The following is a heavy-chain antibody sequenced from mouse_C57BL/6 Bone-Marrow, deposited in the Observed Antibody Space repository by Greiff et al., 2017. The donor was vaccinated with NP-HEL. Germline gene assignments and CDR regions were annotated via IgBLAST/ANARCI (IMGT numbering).Heavy chain of an antibody. V-gene: IGHV5-16*01. J-gene: IGHJ4*01. CDR2: INYEGSST. Sequence: DVQLVESEGGLVQPGSSMKLSCTASGFTFSDYYMAWVRQVSEKGLEWVATINYEGSSTYYLDSSKSRFIISRDNAKYVLYLQMSMRKSEATATYYCARAGYSNYGRCLYAMDYWGQGPSVTVSS. CDR3: ARAGYSNYGRCLYAMDY. D-gene: IGHD2-5*01. CDR1: GFTFSDYY.